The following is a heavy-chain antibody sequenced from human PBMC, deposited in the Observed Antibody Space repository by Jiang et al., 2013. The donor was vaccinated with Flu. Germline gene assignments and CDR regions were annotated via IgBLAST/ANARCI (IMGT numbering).Heavy chain of an antibody. CDR2: INPSGGST. CDR3: ARDLGSNRNWFDP. Sequence: SGYTFTSYYMHWVRQAPGQGLEWMGIINPSGGSTSYAQKFQGRVTMTRDTSTSTVYMELSSLRSEDTAVYYCARDLGSNRNWFDPWGQGTLVTVSS. J-gene: IGHJ5*02. CDR1: GYTFTSYY. D-gene: IGHD1-14*01. V-gene: IGHV1-46*01.